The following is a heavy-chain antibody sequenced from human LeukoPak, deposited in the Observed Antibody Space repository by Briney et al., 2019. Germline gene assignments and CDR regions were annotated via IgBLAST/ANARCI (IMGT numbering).Heavy chain of an antibody. CDR3: ARDLSRTIFGVVIMAY. CDR1: GYTFTSYG. V-gene: IGHV1-18*01. Sequence: ASVKVSCKASGYTFTSYGISWVRQAPGQGLEWMGWISAYNGNTNYAQKLQGRVTMTTDTSTSTAYMELRSLRSDDTAVYYCARDLSRTIFGVVIMAYWGQGTLVTVSS. D-gene: IGHD3-3*01. CDR2: ISAYNGNT. J-gene: IGHJ4*02.